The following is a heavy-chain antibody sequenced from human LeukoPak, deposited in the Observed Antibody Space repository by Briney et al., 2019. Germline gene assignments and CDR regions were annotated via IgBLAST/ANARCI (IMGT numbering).Heavy chain of an antibody. V-gene: IGHV3-30*03. J-gene: IGHJ4*02. Sequence: GGSLRLSCAASGFTFSSYAMHWVRQAPGKGLEWVAVISYDGSNKYYADFVKGRFTISRDNSKNTLYLQMNSLRAEDTAVYYCARIITYYYVSWGQGTLVTVSS. D-gene: IGHD3-10*01. CDR1: GFTFSSYA. CDR2: ISYDGSNK. CDR3: ARIITYYYVS.